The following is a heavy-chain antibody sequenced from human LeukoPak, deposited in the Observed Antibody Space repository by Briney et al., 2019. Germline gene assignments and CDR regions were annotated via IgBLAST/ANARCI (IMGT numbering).Heavy chain of an antibody. D-gene: IGHD2-21*02. CDR1: GFTFSSNA. CDR2: IRGNGGGT. Sequence: PGGSLRLSCAASGFTFSSNAMTWVRQAPGKGLEWVSTIRGNGGGTHYAESLRGRFTISRDNSKNTLYLQMNSLRAEDTAVYYCASDSYSPEYFQHWGQGTLVTVSS. CDR3: ASDSYSPEYFQH. V-gene: IGHV3-23*01. J-gene: IGHJ1*01.